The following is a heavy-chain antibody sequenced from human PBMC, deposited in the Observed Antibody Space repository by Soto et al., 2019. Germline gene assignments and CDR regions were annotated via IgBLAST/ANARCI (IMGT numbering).Heavy chain of an antibody. V-gene: IGHV3-43*01. D-gene: IGHD3-22*01. J-gene: IGHJ4*02. CDR2: ISWDGGST. CDR1: GFTFDDYT. Sequence: EVQLVESGGVVVQPGGSLRLSCAASGFTFDDYTMHWVRQAPGKGLEWVSLISWDGGSTYYADSVKGRFTISRDNSKNSLYLQMNSLRTEDTALYYCAKDRGYYDSSGYLDYWGQGTLVTVSS. CDR3: AKDRGYYDSSGYLDY.